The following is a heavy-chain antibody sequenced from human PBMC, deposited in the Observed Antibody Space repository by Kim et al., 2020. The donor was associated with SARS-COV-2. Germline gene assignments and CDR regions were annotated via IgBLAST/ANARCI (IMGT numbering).Heavy chain of an antibody. D-gene: IGHD3-10*01. Sequence: SETLSLTCTVSGGSISSSSYYWGWIRQPPGKGLECIGSIYYSGSTYYNPSLKSRVTISVDTSKNQFSLKLSSVTAADTAVYYCARRVRYFSHTSGMVRGVYDAFDIWGQGTMVTVSS. CDR3: ARRVRYFSHTSGMVRGVYDAFDI. V-gene: IGHV4-39*01. CDR1: GGSISSSSYY. CDR2: IYYSGST. J-gene: IGHJ3*02.